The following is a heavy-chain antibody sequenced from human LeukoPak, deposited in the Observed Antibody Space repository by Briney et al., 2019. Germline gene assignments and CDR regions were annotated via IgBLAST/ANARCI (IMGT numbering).Heavy chain of an antibody. Sequence: SETLSLTCTVSGRSISSGDYYWSWIRQPPGKGLEWIGYIYYSGSTYYNPSLKSRVTISVDTSKNQFSLKLSSVTAADTAVYYCARDSDLWFGELLYGAFDIWGQGTMVTVSS. CDR2: IYYSGST. CDR1: GRSISSGDYY. CDR3: ARDSDLWFGELLYGAFDI. V-gene: IGHV4-30-4*01. J-gene: IGHJ3*02. D-gene: IGHD3-10*01.